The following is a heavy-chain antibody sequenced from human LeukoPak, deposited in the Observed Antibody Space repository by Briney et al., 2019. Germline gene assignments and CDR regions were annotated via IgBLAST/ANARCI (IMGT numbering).Heavy chain of an antibody. CDR2: IQNDGSNK. J-gene: IGHJ4*02. V-gene: IGHV3-30*02. Sequence: GGSLRLSCAASGFTFSLYGIHWVRQAPGKGLEWVAFIQNDGSNKYYADSVKGRFTISRDNSKNTLYLQMNSLRPDDTAMYYYAKDRIVLVTATFDYWGQGTLVTVSS. CDR1: GFTFSLYG. CDR3: AKDRIVLVTATFDY. D-gene: IGHD2-21*02.